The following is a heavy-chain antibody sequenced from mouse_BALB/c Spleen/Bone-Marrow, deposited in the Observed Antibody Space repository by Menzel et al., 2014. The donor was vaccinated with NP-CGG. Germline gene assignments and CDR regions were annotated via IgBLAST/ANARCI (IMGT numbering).Heavy chain of an antibody. J-gene: IGHJ4*01. CDR2: IDPENGDT. V-gene: IGHV14-4*02. CDR3: SYGNFAMDY. D-gene: IGHD2-1*01. Sequence: VQLQQSGAELVRSGASVKLSCTASGFNIKDYYMHWVKQRPEQGLEWIGWIDPENGDTECAPKFQGKATMTADTSSNTAYLQLSSLTSEDTAVYYCSYGNFAMDYWGQGTSVTVSS. CDR1: GFNIKDYY.